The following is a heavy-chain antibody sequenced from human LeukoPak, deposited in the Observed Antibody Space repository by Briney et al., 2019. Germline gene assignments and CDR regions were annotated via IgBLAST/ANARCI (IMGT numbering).Heavy chain of an antibody. CDR2: INPNSGGT. J-gene: IGHJ3*02. CDR3: ARDQRGGRENAFDI. Sequence: GASVKVSCKASGYTFTSYGISWVRQAPGQGLEWMGWINPNSGGTNYAQKFQGRVTMTRDTSISTAYMELSRLRSDDTAVYYCARDQRGGRENAFDIWGQGTMVTVSS. V-gene: IGHV1-2*02. CDR1: GYTFTSYG. D-gene: IGHD3-16*01.